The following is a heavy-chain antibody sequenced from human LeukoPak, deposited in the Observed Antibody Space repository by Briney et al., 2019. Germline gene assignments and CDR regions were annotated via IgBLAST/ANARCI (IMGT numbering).Heavy chain of an antibody. CDR3: AKRDFYDSSGYASPFQH. CDR2: ISGSGGFT. J-gene: IGHJ1*01. Sequence: GGSLRLSCAASGFPFSGYAMSWVRQAPGKGLEGVSGISGSGGFTNYADSVKGRFTISRDNSKNTLYLQMNSLRAEDTAVYYCAKRDFYDSSGYASPFQHWGQGTLVTVSS. D-gene: IGHD3-22*01. V-gene: IGHV3-23*01. CDR1: GFPFSGYA.